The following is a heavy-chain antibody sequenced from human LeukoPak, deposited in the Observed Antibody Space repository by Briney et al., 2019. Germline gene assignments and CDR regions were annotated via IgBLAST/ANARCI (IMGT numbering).Heavy chain of an antibody. CDR2: IYYSGST. CDR1: GGSISSYY. J-gene: IGHJ4*02. CDR3: AGTTYYYDSSGYSYSYYFDY. Sequence: SETLSLTCTVSGGSISSYYWSWIRQPPGKGLEWIGYIYYSGSTNYNPSLKSRVTISVDTSKNQFSLKLSSVTAADTAVYYYAGTTYYYDSSGYSYSYYFDYWGQGTLVTVSS. V-gene: IGHV4-59*08. D-gene: IGHD3-22*01.